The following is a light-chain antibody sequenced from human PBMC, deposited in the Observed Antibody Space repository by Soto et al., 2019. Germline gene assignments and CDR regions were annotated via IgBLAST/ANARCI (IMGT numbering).Light chain of an antibody. J-gene: IGLJ2*01. CDR1: SANIGAGYD. CDR2: GNS. CDR3: QSYDSGGSGSVV. V-gene: IGLV1-40*01. Sequence: QSVLTQPPSVSGAPGQRVTISCTGSSANIGAGYDVHWYQQLPGKAPKLLIYGNSNRPSWVPDRFSGSKSGTSASLALTGLRAEDEAEDYCQSYDSGGSGSVVFGGGTKLTVL.